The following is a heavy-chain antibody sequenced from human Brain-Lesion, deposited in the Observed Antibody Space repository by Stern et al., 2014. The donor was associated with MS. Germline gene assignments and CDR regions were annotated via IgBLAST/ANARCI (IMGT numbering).Heavy chain of an antibody. Sequence: VHLVESGGGVVQPGRPLRLSCAASGFTFSSFGMNWVRQAPGKWLEWVAVISYDGSNKYYADSVKGRFTISRDNSKNTLYMQMNSLRAEDTAVYYCAKDRQWLTYFFDYWGQGSLVTVSS. D-gene: IGHD3-22*01. V-gene: IGHV3-30*18. CDR1: GFTFSSFG. J-gene: IGHJ4*02. CDR3: AKDRQWLTYFFDY. CDR2: ISYDGSNK.